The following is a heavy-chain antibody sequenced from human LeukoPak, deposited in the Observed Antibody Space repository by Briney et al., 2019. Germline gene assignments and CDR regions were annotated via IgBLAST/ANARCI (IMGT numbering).Heavy chain of an antibody. Sequence: GESLKISCKGSGYSFTSYWIGWVRQMPGKGLEWMGITYPGDSDTRYSPSFQGQVTISADKSISTAYLQWSSLKASDTAMYYCARLAYCGGDCYSPSMDVWGQGTTVTVSS. D-gene: IGHD2-21*02. CDR2: TYPGDSDT. CDR3: ARLAYCGGDCYSPSMDV. V-gene: IGHV5-51*01. CDR1: GYSFTSYW. J-gene: IGHJ6*02.